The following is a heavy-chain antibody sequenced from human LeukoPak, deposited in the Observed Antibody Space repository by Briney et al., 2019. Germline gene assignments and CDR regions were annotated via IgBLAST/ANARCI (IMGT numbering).Heavy chain of an antibody. CDR3: ARDVGEVTGTHFDF. D-gene: IGHD6-19*01. CDR1: GGSISGYY. CDR2: IYYSGST. Sequence: SETLSLTCTVSGGSISGYYWNWIRQPPGKGLEWIGYIYYSGSTNYNPSLKSRVTISLDRSENQFSLNLSSVTPADTALYYCARDVGEVTGTHFDFWGQGTLVTVSS. J-gene: IGHJ4*02. V-gene: IGHV4-59*01.